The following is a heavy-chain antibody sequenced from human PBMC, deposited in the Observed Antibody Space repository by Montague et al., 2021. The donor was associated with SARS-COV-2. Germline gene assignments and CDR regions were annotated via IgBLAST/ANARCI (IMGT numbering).Heavy chain of an antibody. CDR1: SGSIISSGYY. V-gene: IGHV4-39*02. D-gene: IGHD3-10*01. Sequence: SETLSLTCSVSSGSIISSGYYWGWIRQPPGKELEWIGNIYYSGTTYYNPSLQSRGTISVDTSKNHLSLRLSSVTAADTAVYFCARGMIRGVTNPFDYWGQGSLVTVSS. J-gene: IGHJ4*02. CDR3: ARGMIRGVTNPFDY. CDR2: IYYSGTT.